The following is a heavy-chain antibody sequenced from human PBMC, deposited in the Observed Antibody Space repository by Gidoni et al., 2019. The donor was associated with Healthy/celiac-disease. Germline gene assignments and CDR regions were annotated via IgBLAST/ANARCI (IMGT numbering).Heavy chain of an antibody. J-gene: IGHJ5*02. D-gene: IGHD3-10*01. Sequence: QVQLQESGPGLVKPSETLSLTCTVSGGSISSYYWRWIRQPPGKGLEWIGYIYYSGSTNYNPSLKSRVTISVDTSKNQFSLKLSSVTAADTAVYYCARDRNAYYGGNWFDPWGQGTLVTVSS. CDR1: GGSISSYY. CDR2: IYYSGST. V-gene: IGHV4-59*01. CDR3: ARDRNAYYGGNWFDP.